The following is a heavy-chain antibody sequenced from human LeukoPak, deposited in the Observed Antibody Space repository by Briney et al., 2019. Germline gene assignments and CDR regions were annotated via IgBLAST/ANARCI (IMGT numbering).Heavy chain of an antibody. J-gene: IGHJ4*02. Sequence: PSETLSLTCAVYGGSFSGYYWSWIRQPPGKGLEWIGEINHSGSTNYNPSLKSRVTISVDTSKNQFSLKLSSVTAADTAVYFCAREGRMSTGIEYWGQGTLVTVSS. D-gene: IGHD4-17*01. CDR3: AREGRMSTGIEY. CDR1: GGSFSGYY. V-gene: IGHV4-34*01. CDR2: INHSGST.